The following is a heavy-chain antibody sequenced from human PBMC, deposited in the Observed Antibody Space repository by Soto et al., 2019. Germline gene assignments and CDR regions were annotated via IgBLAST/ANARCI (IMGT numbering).Heavy chain of an antibody. J-gene: IGHJ6*02. CDR1: GYTFTGYY. D-gene: IGHD2-2*01. CDR3: ASGEVPAAKYGMDV. Sequence: GASVKVSCKASGYTFTGYYMHWVRQAPGQGLEWMGGIIPIFGTANYAQKFQGRVTITADESTSTAYMELSSLRSEDTAVYYCASGEVPAAKYGMDVWGQGTKVTVSS. CDR2: IIPIFGTA. V-gene: IGHV1-69*13.